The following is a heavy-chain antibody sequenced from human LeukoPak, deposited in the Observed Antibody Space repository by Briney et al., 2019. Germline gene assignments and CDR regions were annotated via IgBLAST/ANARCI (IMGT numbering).Heavy chain of an antibody. CDR2: IIPIFGTA. CDR1: GGTFSSYA. D-gene: IGHD2-2*01. V-gene: IGHV1-69*13. CDR3: ARAVVPAGTLYYYYGMDV. J-gene: IGHJ6*04. Sequence: ASVKVSCKASGGTFSSYAISWVRQAPGQGLEWMGGIIPIFGTANYAQKFQGRVTITADESTSTAYMELSSLRSEVTAVYYCARAVVPAGTLYYYYGMDVWGKGTTVTVSS.